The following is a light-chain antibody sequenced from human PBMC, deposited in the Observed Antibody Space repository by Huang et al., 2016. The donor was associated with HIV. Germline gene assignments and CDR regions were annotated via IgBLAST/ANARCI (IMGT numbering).Light chain of an antibody. CDR1: RSIGTN. CDR2: GAF. J-gene: IGKJ1*01. Sequence: EIVMTQSPATLSVSPGERATLSCRASRSIGTNLAWYQQQRGQAPRLLIYGAFTRATGIPARFSGSGSGTEFTLTISSLQSEDFAIYYCQQYNDWRTFGQGTKVETK. V-gene: IGKV3-15*01. CDR3: QQYNDWRT.